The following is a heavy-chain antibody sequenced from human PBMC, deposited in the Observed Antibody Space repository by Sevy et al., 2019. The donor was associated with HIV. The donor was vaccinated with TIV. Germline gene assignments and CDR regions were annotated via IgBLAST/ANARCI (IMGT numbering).Heavy chain of an antibody. CDR1: GFTFNSYT. Sequence: GGSLRLSCAASGFTFNSYTMNWVRQAPGKGLEWVSSVSFASNYIYYADSVRSRFTISRDNAENSLYLQMNSLRAEDTAVYYCARPYGSGSWEAFDLWGQGTMVTVSS. D-gene: IGHD3-10*01. CDR3: ARPYGSGSWEAFDL. J-gene: IGHJ3*01. V-gene: IGHV3-21*01. CDR2: VSFASNYI.